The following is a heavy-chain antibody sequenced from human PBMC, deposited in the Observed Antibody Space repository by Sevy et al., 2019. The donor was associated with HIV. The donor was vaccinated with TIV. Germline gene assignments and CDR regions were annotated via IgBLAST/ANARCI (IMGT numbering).Heavy chain of an antibody. J-gene: IGHJ3*02. D-gene: IGHD3-10*01. Sequence: GGSLRLSCAASRFTFSTYDIHWVRQAPGKGLEWVAVISYDGSNKYYADSVKGRFTISRDNSKNPLYLQMNSLRAEDTAVYYCARARFGELLYHDAFDIWGQGTMVTVS. V-gene: IGHV3-30-3*01. CDR3: ARARFGELLYHDAFDI. CDR2: ISYDGSNK. CDR1: RFTFSTYD.